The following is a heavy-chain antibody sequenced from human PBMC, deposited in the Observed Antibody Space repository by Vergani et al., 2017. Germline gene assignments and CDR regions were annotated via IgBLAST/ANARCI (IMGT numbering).Heavy chain of an antibody. V-gene: IGHV3-23*04. D-gene: IGHD3-10*01. CDR1: GFTFSSYS. CDR3: TREYYPSLSGMDV. CDR2: ISGSGGST. J-gene: IGHJ6*02. Sequence: EVQLVESGGGLVQPGGSLRLSCAASGFTFSSYSMNWVRPAPGKGLEWVSAISGSGGSTYYADSVKGRFTISRDNSKNTLYLQMNSLRAEDTAVYYCTREYYPSLSGMDVWGQGTTVTVSS.